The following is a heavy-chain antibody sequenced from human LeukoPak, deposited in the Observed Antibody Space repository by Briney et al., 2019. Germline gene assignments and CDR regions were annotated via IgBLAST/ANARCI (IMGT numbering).Heavy chain of an antibody. D-gene: IGHD3-10*01. CDR2: INWNGGST. V-gene: IGHV3-20*04. Sequence: GGSLRLSCAASGFTFDDYGMSWVRQAPGKGLEWVSGINWNGGSTGYADSVKGRFTISRDNAKNSLYLQMNSLRAEDTALYYCARGTPTYYYGSGKKSSFDYWGQGTLVTGSS. CDR3: ARGTPTYYYGSGKKSSFDY. J-gene: IGHJ4*02. CDR1: GFTFDDYG.